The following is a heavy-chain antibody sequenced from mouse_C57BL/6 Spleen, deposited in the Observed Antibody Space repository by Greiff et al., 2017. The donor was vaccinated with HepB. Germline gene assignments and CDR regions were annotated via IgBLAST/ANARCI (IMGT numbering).Heavy chain of an antibody. CDR3: SEAWFAY. V-gene: IGHV1-14*01. J-gene: IGHJ3*01. Sequence: LQESGPELVKPGASVKMSCKASGYTFTSYVMHWVKQKPGQGLEWIGYIYPYNDGTKYNEKFKGKATLTSDKSSSTAYMELSSLTSEDSAVYYSSEAWFAYWGQGTLVTVSA. CDR2: IYPYNDGT. CDR1: GYTFTSYV.